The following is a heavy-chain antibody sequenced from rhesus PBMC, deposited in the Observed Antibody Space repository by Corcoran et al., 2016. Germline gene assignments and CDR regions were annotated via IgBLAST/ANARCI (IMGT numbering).Heavy chain of an antibody. CDR1: GGSISDSYR. CDR2: IYGSSTST. Sequence: QVQLQESGPGVVKPSETLSLTCAVSGGSISDSYRWSWIRQPPGKGLEWIGYIYGSSTSTNYNPSLKSRVTISKDTSKNQFSLKLSSVTAADTAVYYCARWLSNWGHGVLVTVSS. J-gene: IGHJ4*01. V-gene: IGHV4S10*01. CDR3: ARWLSN. D-gene: IGHD2-33*01.